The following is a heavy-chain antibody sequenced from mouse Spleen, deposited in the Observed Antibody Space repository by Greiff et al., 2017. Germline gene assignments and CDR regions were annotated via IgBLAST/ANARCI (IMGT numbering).Heavy chain of an antibody. CDR2: IYPGDGDT. CDR3: ARWGNYYFDY. J-gene: IGHJ2*01. Sequence: VQLQQSGPELVKPGASVKISCKASGYAFSSSWMNWVKQRPGKGLEWIGRIYPGDGDTNYNGKFKGKATLTADKSSSTAYMQLSSLTSDDSAVYFCARWGNYYFDYWGQGTTLTVSS. CDR1: GYAFSSSW. V-gene: IGHV1-82*01. D-gene: IGHD2-1*01.